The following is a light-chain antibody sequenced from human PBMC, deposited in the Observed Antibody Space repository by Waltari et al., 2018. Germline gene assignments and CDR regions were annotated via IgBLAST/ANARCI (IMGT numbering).Light chain of an antibody. Sequence: QSALTQPASVSGSPGQSITISCTGTSSDVGGYILASWYQVHPGKVPKLIIYEVKRRPSGVSNRFSGSKSGNTASLTISGLQAEDEADFYCSSYASSGTLVFGSGTKVTVL. J-gene: IGLJ1*01. CDR1: SSDVGGYIL. CDR2: EVK. V-gene: IGLV2-14*01. CDR3: SSYASSGTLV.